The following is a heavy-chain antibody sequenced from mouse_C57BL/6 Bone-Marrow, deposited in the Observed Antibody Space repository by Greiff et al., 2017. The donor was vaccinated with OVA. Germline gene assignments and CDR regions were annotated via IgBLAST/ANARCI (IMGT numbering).Heavy chain of an antibody. Sequence: EVKLMESGPGLVKPSQSLSLTCSVTGYSITSGYYWNWIRQLPGNKLEWMGYISYDGSNNYNPSLKNRISITRDTSKNQFFLKLNSVTTEDTATYYCARGPGRGFAYWGQGTLVTVSA. J-gene: IGHJ3*01. D-gene: IGHD4-1*01. CDR3: ARGPGRGFAY. CDR1: GYSITSGYY. V-gene: IGHV3-6*01. CDR2: ISYDGSN.